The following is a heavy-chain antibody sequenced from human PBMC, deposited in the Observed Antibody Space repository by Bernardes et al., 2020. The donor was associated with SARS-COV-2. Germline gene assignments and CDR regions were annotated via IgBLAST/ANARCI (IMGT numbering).Heavy chain of an antibody. CDR3: ARETYCSYTSCYYAFDI. V-gene: IGHV1-18*01. D-gene: IGHD2-2*01. CDR1: GYTFTNYG. Sequence: ASVKVSCKASGYTFTNYGISWVRQAPGQGLEWMGWISSYNCITKYAQKLQGRVTMTTDTSTSTVYMELRSLTSDDTAVYYCARETYCSYTSCYYAFDIWGQGTMVTVSS. J-gene: IGHJ3*02. CDR2: ISSYNCIT.